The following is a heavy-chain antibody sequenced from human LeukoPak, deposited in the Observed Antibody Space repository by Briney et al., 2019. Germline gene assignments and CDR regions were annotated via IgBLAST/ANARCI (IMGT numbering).Heavy chain of an antibody. Sequence: PSETLSLTCTVSGGSISSGDYYWSWIRQPPGKGLEWIGYIYYSGSTYHNPSLKSRVTISVDTSKNQFSLKLSSVTAADTAVYYCARDRQGVRGVIRFFDYWGQGTLVTVSS. D-gene: IGHD3-10*01. V-gene: IGHV4-30-4*01. CDR3: ARDRQGVRGVIRFFDY. J-gene: IGHJ4*02. CDR2: IYYSGST. CDR1: GGSISSGDYY.